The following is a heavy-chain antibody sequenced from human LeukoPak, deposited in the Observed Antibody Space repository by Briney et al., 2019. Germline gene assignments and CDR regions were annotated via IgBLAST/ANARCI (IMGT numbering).Heavy chain of an antibody. D-gene: IGHD3-22*01. CDR2: IKSKSDGGTA. V-gene: IGHV3-15*01. CDR3: SGYPYYYYYGMEV. J-gene: IGHJ6*02. Sequence: GGSLRLSCTASGFTFSNAWVSWVRQAPGKGLEWVGRIKSKSDGGTAEYAAPVKGRFTISRDDSKNTLYLEMNSLKTEDTAVYYCSGYPYYYYYGMEVWGRGTTVTVSS. CDR1: GFTFSNAW.